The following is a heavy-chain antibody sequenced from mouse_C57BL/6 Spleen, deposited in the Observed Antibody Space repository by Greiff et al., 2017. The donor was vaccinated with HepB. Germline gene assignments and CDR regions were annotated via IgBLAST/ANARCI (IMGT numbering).Heavy chain of an antibody. V-gene: IGHV1-81*01. D-gene: IGHD2-4*01. CDR1: GYTFTSYG. Sequence: QVQLQQSGAELARPGASVKLSCKASGYTFTSYGISWVKQRTGQGLEWIGEIYPRSGNTYYTEKFKGKATLPAGNSSSTAYVELRSRTSEDSAVYFCARGDYDYDVAMGYWGQGTSVTVSS. CDR2: IYPRSGNT. J-gene: IGHJ4*01. CDR3: ARGDYDYDVAMGY.